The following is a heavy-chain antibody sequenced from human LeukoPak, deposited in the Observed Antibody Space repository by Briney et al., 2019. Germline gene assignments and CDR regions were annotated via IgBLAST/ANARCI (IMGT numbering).Heavy chain of an antibody. CDR2: INSNSGDT. Sequence: GASVKVSCKASGYTFTNYDINWVRQATGQGLEWMGWINSNSGDTAYAQKLQGRVTMTTDTSTSTAYMELRSLRSDDTAVYYCARAGIGDVHYYMDVWGKGTTVTVSS. J-gene: IGHJ6*03. CDR1: GYTFTNYD. CDR3: ARAGIGDVHYYMDV. D-gene: IGHD3-16*01. V-gene: IGHV1-8*01.